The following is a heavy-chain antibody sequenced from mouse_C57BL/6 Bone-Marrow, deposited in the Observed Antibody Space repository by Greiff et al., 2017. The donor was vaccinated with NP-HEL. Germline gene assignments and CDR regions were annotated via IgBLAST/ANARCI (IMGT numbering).Heavy chain of an antibody. D-gene: IGHD2-4*01. CDR1: GFSLTSYA. CDR3: ARFHYDYPYYFDY. J-gene: IGHJ2*01. CDR2: IWTGGGT. Sequence: VNVVESGPGLVAPSQSLSITCTVSGFSLTSYAISWVRQPPGKGLEWLGVIWTGGGTNYNSALKSRLSISKDNSKSQVFLKMNSLQTDDTARYYCARFHYDYPYYFDYWGQGTTLTVSS. V-gene: IGHV2-9-1*01.